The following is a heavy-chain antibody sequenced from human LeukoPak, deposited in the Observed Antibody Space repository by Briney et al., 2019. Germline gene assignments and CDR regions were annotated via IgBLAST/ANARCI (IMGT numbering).Heavy chain of an antibody. Sequence: GGSLRLSCAASGFTFSSYEMNWVRQASGKGLDWVSYISSGGTTIYSADSVRGRFTISRDNAKNSLYLQMNSLRAEDTAVYYCARGKRAYALGYWGQGTLVTVSS. CDR1: GFTFSSYE. CDR2: ISSGGTTI. V-gene: IGHV3-48*03. CDR3: ARGKRAYALGY. D-gene: IGHD1-1*01. J-gene: IGHJ4*02.